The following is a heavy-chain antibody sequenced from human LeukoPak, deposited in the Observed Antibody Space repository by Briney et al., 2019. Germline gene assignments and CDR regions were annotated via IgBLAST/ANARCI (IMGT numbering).Heavy chain of an antibody. CDR3: ARMHYDSLPSGKNAFDI. D-gene: IGHD3-22*01. CDR2: IYYSGST. J-gene: IGHJ3*02. Sequence: SETLSLTCTVSGGSISSYYWSWIRQPPGKGLEWIGYIYYSGSTNYNPSLKSRVTISVDTSKNQFSLKLSSVTAADTAVYYCARMHYDSLPSGKNAFDIWGQGTMVTVSS. CDR1: GGSISSYY. V-gene: IGHV4-59*01.